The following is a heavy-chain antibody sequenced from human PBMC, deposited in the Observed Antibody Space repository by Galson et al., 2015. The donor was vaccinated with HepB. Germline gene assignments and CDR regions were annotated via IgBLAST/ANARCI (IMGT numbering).Heavy chain of an antibody. CDR2: IYLSGST. Sequence: LTCTVSGASMNSGNYYWSWLRQPAGQGPEWIGRIYLSGSTMYNPSLKSRAVISIDTSYNQFSLRLTSVTAADTAVYYCARGPRRTSVFPQAMDVWGQGTTVTVSS. D-gene: IGHD1-7*01. V-gene: IGHV4-61*02. CDR3: ARGPRRTSVFPQAMDV. J-gene: IGHJ6*02. CDR1: GASMNSGNYY.